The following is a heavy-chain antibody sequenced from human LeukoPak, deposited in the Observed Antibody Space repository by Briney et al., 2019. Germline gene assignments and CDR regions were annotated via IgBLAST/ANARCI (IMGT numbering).Heavy chain of an antibody. J-gene: IGHJ3*02. V-gene: IGHV3-20*04. CDR1: GFTFDDYG. D-gene: IGHD1-26*01. CDR3: ARSNSGSFHDAFDI. Sequence: GGSLRLSCAASGFTFDDYGMSWVRQAPGKGLEWVSGINWNGGSTGYADSVKGRFTISRDNAKNSLYLQMNSLRAEDTAVYYCARSNSGSFHDAFDIWGQGTMVTVSS. CDR2: INWNGGST.